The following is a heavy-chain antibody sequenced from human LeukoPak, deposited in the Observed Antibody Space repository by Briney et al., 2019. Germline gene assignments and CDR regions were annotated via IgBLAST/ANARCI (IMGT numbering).Heavy chain of an antibody. CDR2: IYYSGST. D-gene: IGHD5-24*01. V-gene: IGHV4-39*01. J-gene: IGHJ4*02. Sequence: KTSETLSLTCTVSGGSISSSSYYWGWIRQPPGKGLEWIGSIYYSGSTYYNPSLKSRVTISVDTSKNQFSLKLSSVTAADTAVYYCARLVRKPLLLWLWRARRDGYNLVYWGQGTLVTVSS. CDR3: ARLVRKPLLLWLWRARRDGYNLVY. CDR1: GGSISSSSYY.